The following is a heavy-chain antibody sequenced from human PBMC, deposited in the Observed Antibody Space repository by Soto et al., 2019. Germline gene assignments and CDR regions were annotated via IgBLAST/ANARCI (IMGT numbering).Heavy chain of an antibody. CDR2: IIPMLGPA. CDR1: GGTFSRYT. V-gene: IGHV1-69*08. D-gene: IGHD5-12*01. Sequence: SVKVSCKASGGTFSRYTIIWVRQAPGQRLEWLGRIIPMLGPANIAQRFQGRVAITADKSTGTAYMELNSLRSEDTAVYYCVRDSPIGSTFSGYDGIGYWGQGTLVTVSS. CDR3: VRDSPIGSTFSGYDGIGY. J-gene: IGHJ4*02.